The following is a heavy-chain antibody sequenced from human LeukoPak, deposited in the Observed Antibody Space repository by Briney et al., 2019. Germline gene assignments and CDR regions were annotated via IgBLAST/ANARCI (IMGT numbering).Heavy chain of an antibody. D-gene: IGHD3-10*01. CDR2: IYSGGST. J-gene: IGHJ4*02. CDR3: ATSLLLWFGELTPS. V-gene: IGHV3-66*01. CDR1: GFTVSSNY. Sequence: GGSLRLSCAASGFTVSSNYMSCVRQAPGKGLEWVSVIYSGGSTYYADSVKGRFTISRDNSKNTLYLQMNSLRAEDTAVYYCATSLLLWFGELTPSWGQGTLVTVSS.